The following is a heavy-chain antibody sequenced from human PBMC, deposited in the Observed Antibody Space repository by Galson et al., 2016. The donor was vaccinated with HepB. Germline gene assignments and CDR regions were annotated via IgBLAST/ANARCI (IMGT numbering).Heavy chain of an antibody. CDR2: IYSGGST. Sequence: SLRLSCAASGFTVSSNYMSRVRQAPGKGLEWVSVIYSGGSTYYADSVKGRFTISRDNAKNSLYLQMNSLRDEDKAVYYCGGHNGYKAYDYWGQGTLVTVSS. CDR3: GGHNGYKAYDY. D-gene: IGHD5-24*01. J-gene: IGHJ4*02. CDR1: GFTVSSNY. V-gene: IGHV3-53*01.